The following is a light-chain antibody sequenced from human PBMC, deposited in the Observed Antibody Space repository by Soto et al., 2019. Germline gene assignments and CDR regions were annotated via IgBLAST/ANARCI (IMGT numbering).Light chain of an antibody. CDR3: QHDETLMT. Sequence: IMFTQPAGTLPLSQGERATLSCRASQSLSSSYFAWYQHKPGQGPRLLIYGAFTRATGIPDRFSGSGSGTDFTLTTSILEPEDFAVYYCQHDETLMTFGQGTRLEIK. J-gene: IGKJ5*01. V-gene: IGKV3-20*01. CDR1: QSLSSSY. CDR2: GAF.